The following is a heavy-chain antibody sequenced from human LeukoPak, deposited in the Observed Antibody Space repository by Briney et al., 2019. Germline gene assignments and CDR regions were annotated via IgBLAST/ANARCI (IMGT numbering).Heavy chain of an antibody. V-gene: IGHV3-23*01. CDR1: GFTFSSYA. CDR2: ISGSGGST. D-gene: IGHD3-10*01. J-gene: IGHJ4*02. Sequence: GGSLRLSCVASGFTFSSYAMSWVRQAPGKGLEWVSAISGSGGSTYYADSVKGRFTISRDNSKNTLYLQMNSLRAEDTAVYYCAKGSSRYYGSGSYSEYYFDYWGQGTLVTVSS. CDR3: AKGSSRYYGSGSYSEYYFDY.